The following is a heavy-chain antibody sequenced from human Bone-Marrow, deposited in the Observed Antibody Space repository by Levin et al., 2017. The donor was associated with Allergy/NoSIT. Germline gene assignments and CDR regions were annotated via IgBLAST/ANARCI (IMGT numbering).Heavy chain of an antibody. CDR1: GASISSSRYY. CDR2: IYYSGST. CDR3: ASAYKYSWNLDWFDP. D-gene: IGHD1-26*01. J-gene: IGHJ5*02. Sequence: SETLSLRCTVSGASISSSRYYWGWIRQPPGTGLEWIGNIYYSGSTYYNPSLKSRVTISVDTSVNQFSLKLTSVIAADTAVYYCASAYKYSWNLDWFDPWGQGTLVTVSS. V-gene: IGHV4-39*01.